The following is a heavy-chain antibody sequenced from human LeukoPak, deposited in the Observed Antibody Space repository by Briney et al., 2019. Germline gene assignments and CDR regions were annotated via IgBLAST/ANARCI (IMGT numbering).Heavy chain of an antibody. V-gene: IGHV3-30*07. D-gene: IGHD3-22*01. CDR1: GFTFSSYA. CDR3: AKATTAIVVDNFFDY. Sequence: PGGSLRLSCAASGFTFSSYAMHWVRQAPGKGLEWVAVISYDGSNKYYADSVKGRFTISRDNSKNTLYLQMNSLRAEDTALYYCAKATTAIVVDNFFDYWGQGTLVSVSS. J-gene: IGHJ4*02. CDR2: ISYDGSNK.